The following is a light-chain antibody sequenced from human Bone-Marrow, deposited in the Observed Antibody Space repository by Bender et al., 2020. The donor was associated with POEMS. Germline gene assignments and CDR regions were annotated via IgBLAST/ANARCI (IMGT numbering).Light chain of an antibody. CDR3: QSYDNSLGGWV. V-gene: IGLV2-14*02. CDR2: EGS. CDR1: SSDVGNYKL. Sequence: QSVLTQPASVSGSPGQSITISCTRTSSDVGNYKLVSWYQQHPDKAPKLIIYEGSERPSGVPDRFSGSKSGTSASLAITGLQAEDEGDYYCQSYDNSLGGWVFGGGTKLTVL. J-gene: IGLJ3*02.